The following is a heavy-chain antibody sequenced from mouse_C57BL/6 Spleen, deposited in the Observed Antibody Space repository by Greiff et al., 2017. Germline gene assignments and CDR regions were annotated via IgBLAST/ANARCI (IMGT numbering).Heavy chain of an antibody. J-gene: IGHJ2*01. V-gene: IGHV1-80*01. CDR3: ARWAGDRGFAY. CDR1: GYAFSSYW. CDR2: IYPGDGYT. Sequence: QVQLQQSGAELVKPGASVKLSCKASGYAFSSYWMNWVKQRPGKGLEWIGQIYPGDGYTNYNGKFKGKATLTADKSSSTAYMQLSSLTSEDSAVYFGARWAGDRGFAYWGQGTTVTVSA. D-gene: IGHD2-13*01.